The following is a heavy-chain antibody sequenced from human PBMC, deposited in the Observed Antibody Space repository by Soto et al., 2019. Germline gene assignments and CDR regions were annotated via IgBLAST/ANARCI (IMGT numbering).Heavy chain of an antibody. Sequence: QVQLVESGGGVVQPGRSLRLSCAASGFTFSGYAMHWVRQAPGKGLEWVAVISYDGSNIYYADSVKGRFTISRDNSKNTLYLQMNSLRAEDTALYYCASEQLAVLRGVLDYWGQGTLVTVSS. J-gene: IGHJ4*02. CDR2: ISYDGSNI. D-gene: IGHD6-13*01. V-gene: IGHV3-30-3*01. CDR1: GFTFSGYA. CDR3: ASEQLAVLRGVLDY.